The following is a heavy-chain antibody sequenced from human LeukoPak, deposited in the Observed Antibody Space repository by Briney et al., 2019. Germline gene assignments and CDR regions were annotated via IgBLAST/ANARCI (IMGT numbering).Heavy chain of an antibody. CDR1: GGTFSSYA. V-gene: IGHV1-69*05. D-gene: IGHD6-13*01. CDR2: IIPIFGTA. J-gene: IGHJ3*02. CDR3: ARDEAAGGSGAFDI. Sequence: ASVKVSCKASGGTFSSYAISWVRQAPGQGLEWMGGIIPIFGTANYAQKLQGRVTITTDESTSTAYMELSSLRSEDTAVYYCARDEAAGGSGAFDIWGQGTMVTVSS.